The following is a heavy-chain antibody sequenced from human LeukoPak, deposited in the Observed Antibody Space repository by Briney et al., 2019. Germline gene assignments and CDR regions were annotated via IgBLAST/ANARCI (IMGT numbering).Heavy chain of an antibody. CDR2: ITGSGGST. J-gene: IGHJ4*02. D-gene: IGHD3-10*01. CDR1: GFTFSSYG. V-gene: IGHV3-23*01. CDR3: AKLLMAMVRGVDIDC. Sequence: GGSPRLSCAASGFTFSSYGMSWVRQAPGKGLEWVSAITGSGGSTYYADSVKGRFTISRDNSKNTPYLQMNSLRAEDTAVYYCAKLLMAMVRGVDIDCWGQGTLVTVSS.